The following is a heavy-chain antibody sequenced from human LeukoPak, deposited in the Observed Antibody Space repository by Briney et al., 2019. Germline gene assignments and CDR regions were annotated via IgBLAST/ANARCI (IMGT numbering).Heavy chain of an antibody. V-gene: IGHV1-69*06. CDR1: GGTFSSYA. D-gene: IGHD3-9*01. CDR2: IIPIFGTA. CDR3: QKTAYEILTGPPTY. Sequence: SFRDPWKASGGTFSSYAISWVRQAPGKGLEWMGGIIPIFGTANYAQKFQGRVTITADKSTSTAYMELSSLRSEDTVFFFKQKTAYEILTGPPTYWGQGTLVTISS. J-gene: IGHJ4*02.